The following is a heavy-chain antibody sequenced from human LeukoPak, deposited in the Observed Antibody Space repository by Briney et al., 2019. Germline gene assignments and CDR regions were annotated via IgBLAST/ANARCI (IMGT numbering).Heavy chain of an antibody. J-gene: IGHJ4*02. CDR3: ARVYGDYLFDY. Sequence: SETLSLTCTVSGGSINSYFWSWIRQPPGKGLEWIGYIHYTGSTSYNPSLKSRVSISLDTSKKYFSLNLTSVTAADTAVYYCARVYGDYLFDYWGQGTLVTVSS. CDR2: IHYTGST. CDR1: GGSINSYF. V-gene: IGHV4-59*01. D-gene: IGHD4-17*01.